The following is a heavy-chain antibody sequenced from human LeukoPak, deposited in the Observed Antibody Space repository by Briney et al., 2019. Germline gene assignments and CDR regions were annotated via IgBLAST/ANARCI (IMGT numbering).Heavy chain of an antibody. D-gene: IGHD6-19*01. CDR3: ARSKSYSSGWTDFDC. CDR2: IGTAGNT. Sequence: GGSLRLSCAASGFTFSSHDMHWVGKPTGKGLEWVSVIGTAGNTYYTDSVKGRFTISRENAKNSLYLQMDNLRAEDTAVYYCARSKSYSSGWTDFDCWGQGTLVTVSS. J-gene: IGHJ4*02. CDR1: GFTFSSHD. V-gene: IGHV3-13*01.